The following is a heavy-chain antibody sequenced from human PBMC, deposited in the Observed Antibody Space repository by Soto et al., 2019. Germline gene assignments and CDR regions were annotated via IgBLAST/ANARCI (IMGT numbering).Heavy chain of an antibody. CDR2: INHSGST. Sequence: SETLSLTCAVYGGSFSGYYWSWIRQPPGKGLEWIGEINHSGSTNYNPSLKSRVTISVDTSKNQFSLKLSSVTAADTAVYYCARGRLTMIVVVIPWFDPWGQGTLVNVSS. CDR3: ARGRLTMIVVVIPWFDP. CDR1: GGSFSGYY. D-gene: IGHD3-22*01. J-gene: IGHJ5*02. V-gene: IGHV4-34*01.